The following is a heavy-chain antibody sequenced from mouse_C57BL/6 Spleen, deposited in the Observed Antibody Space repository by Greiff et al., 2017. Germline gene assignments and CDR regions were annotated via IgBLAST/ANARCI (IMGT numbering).Heavy chain of an antibody. J-gene: IGHJ4*01. CDR2: IWTGGGT. D-gene: IGHD5-5*01. V-gene: IGHV2-9-1*01. Sequence: QVQLKESGPGLVAPSQSLSITCPVSGFSLTGYAISWVRQPPGKGLGWLGGIWTGGGTNYNSALKSRLSISKDNSKSQVFLKMNSLQTDDTARYYWASLPYYYAMDYWGQGTSVTVSS. CDR3: ASLPYYYAMDY. CDR1: GFSLTGYA.